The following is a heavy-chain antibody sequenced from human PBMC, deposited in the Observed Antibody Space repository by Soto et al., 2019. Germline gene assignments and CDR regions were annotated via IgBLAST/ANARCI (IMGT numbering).Heavy chain of an antibody. CDR2: INASNGNT. J-gene: IGHJ4*02. Sequence: QVQLVQSGAEVKKPGASVKVSCKASGYTFTSYAMHWVRQAPGQRLEWMGWINASNGNTKYSQKFQGRVTITRDTSASTAYMELSSLRSEDTALYYCARDDHDFWSGYYAYWGQGTLVTVSS. CDR1: GYTFTSYA. V-gene: IGHV1-3*01. CDR3: ARDDHDFWSGYYAY. D-gene: IGHD3-3*01.